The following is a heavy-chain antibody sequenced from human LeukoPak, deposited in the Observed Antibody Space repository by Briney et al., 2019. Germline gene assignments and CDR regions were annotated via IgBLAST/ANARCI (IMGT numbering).Heavy chain of an antibody. V-gene: IGHV1-8*03. J-gene: IGHJ5*02. CDR2: MNPNSGNT. CDR1: GYTFTSYD. D-gene: IGHD6-19*01. CDR3: ARVARAVAGKFDP. Sequence: GASVKVSCKASGYTFTSYDINWVRQATGQGLEWMGWMNPNSGNTGYAQKFQGRVTITRNTSISTAYMELSSLRSEDTAVYYCARVARAVAGKFDPWGQGTLVTVSS.